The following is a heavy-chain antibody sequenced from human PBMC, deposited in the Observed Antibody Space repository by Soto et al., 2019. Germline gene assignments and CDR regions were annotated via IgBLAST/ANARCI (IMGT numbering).Heavy chain of an antibody. CDR2: IIPIFGTA. D-gene: IGHD2-21*02. V-gene: IGHV1-69*13. Sequence: ASVKVSCKASGGTFSSYAISWVRQAPGQGLEWMGGIIPIFGTANYAQKFQGRVTITADESTSTAYMELSSLRSEDTAVYYCASPVVTAIHYYYGMDVWGQGTTVTVSS. CDR3: ASPVVTAIHYYYGMDV. CDR1: GGTFSSYA. J-gene: IGHJ6*02.